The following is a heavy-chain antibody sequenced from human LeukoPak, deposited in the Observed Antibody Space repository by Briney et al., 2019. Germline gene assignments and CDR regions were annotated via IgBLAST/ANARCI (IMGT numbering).Heavy chain of an antibody. Sequence: GESLKISCKGSGYSFTNYWIGWARQMPGKGLEWMGIIYPGDSDTRCSPSFQGQVTISADQSISIAYLQWSSLKASDTAMYYCGRHDYVLGSFDYWGQGTLVTVSS. CDR3: GRHDYVLGSFDY. CDR2: IYPGDSDT. D-gene: IGHD3-10*01. V-gene: IGHV5-51*01. CDR1: GYSFTNYW. J-gene: IGHJ4*02.